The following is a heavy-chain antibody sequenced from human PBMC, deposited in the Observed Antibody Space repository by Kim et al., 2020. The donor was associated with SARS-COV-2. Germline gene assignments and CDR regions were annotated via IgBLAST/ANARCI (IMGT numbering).Heavy chain of an antibody. CDR1: GFTFSSYS. J-gene: IGHJ6*02. V-gene: IGHV3-21*01. CDR3: ARGIAVAGTNYYYGMDV. CDR2: ISSSSSYI. D-gene: IGHD6-19*01. Sequence: GGSLRLSCAASGFTFSSYSMNWVRQAPGKGLEWVSSISSSSSYIYYADSVKGRFTISRDNAKNSLYLQMNSLRAEDTAVYYCARGIAVAGTNYYYGMDVWGQGTTVTVSS.